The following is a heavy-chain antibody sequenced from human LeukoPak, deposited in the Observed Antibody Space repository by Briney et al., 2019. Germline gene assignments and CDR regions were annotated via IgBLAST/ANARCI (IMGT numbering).Heavy chain of an antibody. CDR3: ARGATDVTRWFDP. CDR1: GFTFNTYS. Sequence: GGSLRLSCAASGFTFNTYSMSWVRQAPGKGLEWVSIISRASESIFYADSVKGRFTISRDNAKNSLYLQMNGLRAQDTAVYYCARGATDVTRWFDPWGQGTRVTVSS. CDR2: ISRASESI. D-gene: IGHD1-1*01. J-gene: IGHJ5*02. V-gene: IGHV3-21*01.